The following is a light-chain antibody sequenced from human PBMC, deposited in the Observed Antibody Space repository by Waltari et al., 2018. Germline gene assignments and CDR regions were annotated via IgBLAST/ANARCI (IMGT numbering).Light chain of an antibody. CDR3: QSYDSSLSGLVV. CDR1: SSNIGAPYN. V-gene: IGLV1-40*01. J-gene: IGLJ2*01. Sequence: QSVLTQAPSVSGAPGQRVTISCTGSSSNIGAPYNVHWYQQLPGTAPKLLIYRNNNRPSGVPDRLSGSKSDTSAYLAITGLQAEDEADYYCQSYDSSLSGLVVFGGGTKLTVL. CDR2: RNN.